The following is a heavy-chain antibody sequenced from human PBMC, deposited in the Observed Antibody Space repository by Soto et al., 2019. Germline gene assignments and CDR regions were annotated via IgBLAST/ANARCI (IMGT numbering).Heavy chain of an antibody. Sequence: QVQLVESGGGVVQPGRSLRLSCAASGFTFSSYAMHWVRQAPGKGLEWVAVISYDGSNKYYADSVKGRFTISRDNCKNTLYLQMNSVRAEDTAVYYGAGQLSAPIDYWGQGTLVTVSS. CDR1: GFTFSSYA. CDR2: ISYDGSNK. J-gene: IGHJ4*02. CDR3: AGQLSAPIDY. V-gene: IGHV3-30-3*01.